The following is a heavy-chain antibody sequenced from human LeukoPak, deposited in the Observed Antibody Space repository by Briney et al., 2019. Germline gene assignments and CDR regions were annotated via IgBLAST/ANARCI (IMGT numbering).Heavy chain of an antibody. Sequence: ASVKVSCKASGYTFTRYYMQWVRQAPGKGLEWMGIINLSGGSTSYAQKFQGRVNMTRDTSTSTVYMELRSLRSEDTAVYYCARVDTYGYSGLDDWGQGALVTVSS. D-gene: IGHD5-18*01. J-gene: IGHJ4*02. CDR2: INLSGGST. V-gene: IGHV1-46*01. CDR1: GYTFTRYY. CDR3: ARVDTYGYSGLDD.